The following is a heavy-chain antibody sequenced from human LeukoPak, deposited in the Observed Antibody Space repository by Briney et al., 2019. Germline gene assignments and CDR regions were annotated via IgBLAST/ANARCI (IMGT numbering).Heavy chain of an antibody. V-gene: IGHV3-11*03. CDR2: VSNSGSYT. CDR1: RFTFSDEY. J-gene: IGHJ4*02. CDR3: ARSRGAGPGAHFDY. Sequence: PGGSLRLSCAASRFTFSDEYMSWIRQAPGKGLEWVSYVSNSGSYTNYANSVKGRFTISRDNAKSSLYLQMNSVRAEDTAVYCCARSRGAGPGAHFDYWGQGTLVTVSS. D-gene: IGHD6-19*01.